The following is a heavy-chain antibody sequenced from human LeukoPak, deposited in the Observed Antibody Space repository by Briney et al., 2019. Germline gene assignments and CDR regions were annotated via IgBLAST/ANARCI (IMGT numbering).Heavy chain of an antibody. D-gene: IGHD4/OR15-4a*01. CDR2: ISDSGGST. J-gene: IGHJ4*02. V-gene: IGHV3-23*01. Sequence: GGSLRLSCAASGFTFSSYAMRWVRQAPGKGLEWVSGISDSGGSTYYADSVKGRFTISRDNSKNTLYLQMNSLRAEDTAVYYCAKGRYDYGEAAFDFWAQRTLVTVSS. CDR1: GFTFSSYA. CDR3: AKGRYDYGEAAFDF.